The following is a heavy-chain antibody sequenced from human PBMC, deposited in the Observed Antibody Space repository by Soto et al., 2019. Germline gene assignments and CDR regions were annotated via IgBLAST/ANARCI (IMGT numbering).Heavy chain of an antibody. Sequence: GESLKIYCKGSGYSFTSYWISWVRQMPGKGLEWMGRIDPSDSYTNYSPSFQGHVTISADKSISTAYLQWSSLKASDTAMYYCARIEMATIRAYYYYGMDVWGQGTTVTVSS. J-gene: IGHJ6*02. V-gene: IGHV5-10-1*01. D-gene: IGHD5-12*01. CDR3: ARIEMATIRAYYYYGMDV. CDR1: GYSFTSYW. CDR2: IDPSDSYT.